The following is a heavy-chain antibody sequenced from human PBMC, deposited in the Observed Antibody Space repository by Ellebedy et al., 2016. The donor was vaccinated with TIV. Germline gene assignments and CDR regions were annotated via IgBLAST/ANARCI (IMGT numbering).Heavy chain of an antibody. J-gene: IGHJ4*02. V-gene: IGHV3-48*02. CDR1: GFSFSAYN. CDR2: ISSSSTTI. Sequence: GESLKISCAASGFSFSAYNMNWVRQAPGKGLEWISHISSSSTTIYYADSVKGRFTISRDNVKNSLYLQLNSLRDEDTAVYYCAKDEGYCSSTSCYSYFDYWGQGTLVTVSS. CDR3: AKDEGYCSSTSCYSYFDY. D-gene: IGHD2-2*01.